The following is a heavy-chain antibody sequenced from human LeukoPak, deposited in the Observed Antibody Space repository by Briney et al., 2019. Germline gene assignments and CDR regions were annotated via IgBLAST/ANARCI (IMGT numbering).Heavy chain of an antibody. J-gene: IGHJ4*02. V-gene: IGHV4-59*12. Sequence: PSETLSLTCTVSGGSISSYYWSWIRQPPGKGLEWIGYIYYSGSTNYNPSLKSRVTISVDTSKNQFSLKLSSVTAADTAIYYCARRKLEYLFRSLNPFDYWGQGTLVTVSS. D-gene: IGHD1-1*01. CDR3: ARRKLEYLFRSLNPFDY. CDR1: GGSISSYY. CDR2: IYYSGST.